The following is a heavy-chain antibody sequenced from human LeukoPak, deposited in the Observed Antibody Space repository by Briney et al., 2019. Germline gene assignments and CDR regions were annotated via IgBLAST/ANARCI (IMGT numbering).Heavy chain of an antibody. V-gene: IGHV1-18*01. CDR2: ISAYNGNT. Sequence: ASVKVSCKASGYTFTSYGISWVRQAPGQGLEWMGWISAYNGNTNYAQKLQGRVTMTTDTSTSTAYMEPRSLRSDDTAVYYCARAGPDIVVVVAARGNWFDPWGQGTLVTVSS. CDR3: ARAGPDIVVVVAARGNWFDP. J-gene: IGHJ5*02. CDR1: GYTFTSYG. D-gene: IGHD2-15*01.